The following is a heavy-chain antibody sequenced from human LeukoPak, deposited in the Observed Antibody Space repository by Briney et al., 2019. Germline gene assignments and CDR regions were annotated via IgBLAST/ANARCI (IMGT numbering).Heavy chain of an antibody. CDR2: IYYSGST. Sequence: SETLSLTCTVSDDSISDYYRGWIRQPPGKGLEWIGYIYYSGSTNYNPSLKSRVTISVDTSKNQFSLKLSSVTAADTAVYYCARDPGDHYMDVWGKGTTVTVSS. D-gene: IGHD2-21*01. V-gene: IGHV4-59*01. CDR1: DDSISDYY. CDR3: ARDPGDHYMDV. J-gene: IGHJ6*03.